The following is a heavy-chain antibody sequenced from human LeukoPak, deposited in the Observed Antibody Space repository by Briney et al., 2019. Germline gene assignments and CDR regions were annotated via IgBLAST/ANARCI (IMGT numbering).Heavy chain of an antibody. Sequence: GGSLRLSCAASGFTFSSYWMSWVRQAPGKGLEWVANIKQDGSEKYYVDSVKGRFTISRDNAKNSLYLQMNSLRAEDTAVYYCARTQHDYGDYRNSFDRWGQGTLVTVSS. V-gene: IGHV3-7*01. J-gene: IGHJ5*02. D-gene: IGHD4-17*01. CDR1: GFTFSSYW. CDR3: ARTQHDYGDYRNSFDR. CDR2: IKQDGSEK.